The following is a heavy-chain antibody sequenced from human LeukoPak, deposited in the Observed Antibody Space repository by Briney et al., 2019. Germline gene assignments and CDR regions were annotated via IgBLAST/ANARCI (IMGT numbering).Heavy chain of an antibody. J-gene: IGHJ4*02. CDR1: RFTFSTYS. CDR2: ISTSGSRI. CDR3: ARMNYVSSGWGAPFDS. D-gene: IGHD1-7*01. Sequence: GGSLRLSCAASRFTFSTYSMNWVRQTPGRGLEWVSYISTSGSRIDYADSVKGRFTISRDNAKNSLYLQMNSLRAEDTAVYYCARMNYVSSGWGAPFDSWGQGTLVTVSS. V-gene: IGHV3-48*04.